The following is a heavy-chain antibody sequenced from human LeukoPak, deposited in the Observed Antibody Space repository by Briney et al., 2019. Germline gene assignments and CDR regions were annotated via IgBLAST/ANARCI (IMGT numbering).Heavy chain of an antibody. D-gene: IGHD2-21*02. CDR1: GFTFSSYA. V-gene: IGHV3-64*01. Sequence: GGSLRLSCAASGFTFSSYAMHWVRQAPGKGLEYISAISSNGGSTYYANSVKGRFTISGDNSKNTLYLQMGSLRAEDMAVYYCVAYCGGDCYSAGGWGQGTLVTVSS. J-gene: IGHJ4*02. CDR3: VAYCGGDCYSAGG. CDR2: ISSNGGST.